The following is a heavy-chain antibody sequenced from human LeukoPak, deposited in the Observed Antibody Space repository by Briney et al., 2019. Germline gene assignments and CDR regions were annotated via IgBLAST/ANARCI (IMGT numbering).Heavy chain of an antibody. CDR3: AKDRGSSWYGTSDY. D-gene: IGHD6-13*01. Sequence: GGSLRLSCAASGFIFSSYAMSWVRQTPGKGLKWVSRISESGGSTYYADSVKGRFTISRDNSKNTLYLQMNSLRAEDTAVYYCAKDRGSSWYGTSDYWGQGTLVTASS. V-gene: IGHV3-23*01. J-gene: IGHJ4*02. CDR1: GFIFSSYA. CDR2: ISESGGST.